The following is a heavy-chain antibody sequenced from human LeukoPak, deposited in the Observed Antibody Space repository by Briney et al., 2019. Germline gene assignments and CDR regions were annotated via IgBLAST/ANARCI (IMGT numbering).Heavy chain of an antibody. V-gene: IGHV4-39*01. CDR3: ARLTSGYNYPDYFDY. CDR2: IYYSGST. Sequence: PSETLSLTCTVSGGSISSSSYYWGWIRQPPGKGLEWIGSIYYSGSTYYNPSLKSRVTISVDMSKNQFSLKLSSVTAADTAVYYCARLTSGYNYPDYFDYWGQGTLVTVSS. D-gene: IGHD5-18*01. CDR1: GGSISSSSYY. J-gene: IGHJ4*02.